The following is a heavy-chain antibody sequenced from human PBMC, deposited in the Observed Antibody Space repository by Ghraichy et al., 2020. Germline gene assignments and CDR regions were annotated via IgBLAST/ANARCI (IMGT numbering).Heavy chain of an antibody. CDR1: GFTFSSYA. V-gene: IGHV3-23*01. D-gene: IGHD3-3*01. CDR2: ISGSGGST. Sequence: LSLTCAASGFTFSSYAMSWVRQAPGKGLEWVSAISGSGGSTYYADSVKGRFTISRDNSKNTLYLQMNSLRAGDTAVYYCAKAGLLEWLLFSSPNVDVVRYFDYWGQGTLVTVSS. CDR3: AKAGLLEWLLFSSPNVDVVRYFDY. J-gene: IGHJ4*02.